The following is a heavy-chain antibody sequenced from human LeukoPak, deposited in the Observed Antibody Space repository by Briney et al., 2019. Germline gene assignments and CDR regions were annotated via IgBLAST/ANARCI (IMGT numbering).Heavy chain of an antibody. CDR3: ARVTSSSWQYYYYYYGMDV. CDR2: ISAYNGNT. CDR1: GYTFTSYG. Sequence: ASVTVSCKASGYTFTSYGISWVRQAPGQGLEWMGWISAYNGNTNYAQKLQGRVTMTTDTSTSTAYMELRSLRSDDTAVYYCARVTSSSWQYYYYYYGMDVWGKGTTVTVSS. D-gene: IGHD6-13*01. V-gene: IGHV1-18*04. J-gene: IGHJ6*04.